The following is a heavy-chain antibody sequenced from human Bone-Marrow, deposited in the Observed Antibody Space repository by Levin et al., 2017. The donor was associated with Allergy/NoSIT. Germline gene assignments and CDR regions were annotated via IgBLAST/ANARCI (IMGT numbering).Heavy chain of an antibody. J-gene: IGHJ3*02. CDR3: ARDRSPRLRSAFAFDI. V-gene: IGHV1-18*01. CDR1: GFTFSTYG. D-gene: IGHD4-17*01. CDR2: ISPYNGNT. Sequence: GESLKISCKALGFTFSTYGITWVRQAPGQGLEWMGWISPYNGNTNYARNFLARVTMTTDTSTSTAYMDLRSLRSDDTAVYYCARDRSPRLRSAFAFDIWGQGTMVTVSS.